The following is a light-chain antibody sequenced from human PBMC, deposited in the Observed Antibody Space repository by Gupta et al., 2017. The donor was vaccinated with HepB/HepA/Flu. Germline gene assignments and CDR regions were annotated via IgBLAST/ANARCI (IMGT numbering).Light chain of an antibody. Sequence: NFMLTQPHSVSGSPGKTVTISCTGSSGSIANYYVQWYQQRPGSAPSTVIYEDNQRPSGVPDRFSGSIDSSSNSASLTISGLKTEDDADYYCQCYDTFMGVLGGGTKLTVL. J-gene: IGLJ3*02. V-gene: IGLV6-57*02. CDR3: QCYDTFMGV. CDR2: EDN. CDR1: SGSIANYY.